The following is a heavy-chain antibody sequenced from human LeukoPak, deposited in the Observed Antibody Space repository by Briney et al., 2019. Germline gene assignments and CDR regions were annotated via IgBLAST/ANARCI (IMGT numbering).Heavy chain of an antibody. CDR2: IYYSGST. D-gene: IGHD5-24*01. Sequence: SETLSLTCTVSGGSISSYYWSWIRQPPGKGLEWIGYIYYSGSTNYNPSLKSRVTISVDTSKNQFSLKLSSVTAADTAVYYCARVLYNIPMYFDYWGQGTLVTVSS. V-gene: IGHV4-59*12. J-gene: IGHJ4*02. CDR3: ARVLYNIPMYFDY. CDR1: GGSISSYY.